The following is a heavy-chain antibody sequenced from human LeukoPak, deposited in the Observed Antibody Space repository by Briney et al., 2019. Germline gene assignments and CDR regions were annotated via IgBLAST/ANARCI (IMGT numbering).Heavy chain of an antibody. CDR1: GVTFSDSA. D-gene: IGHD3-3*01. CDR2: ISSSGSYI. CDR3: ARGAGTTFGEYYYYMDV. V-gene: IGHV3-21*01. J-gene: IGHJ6*03. Sequence: PGGSLRLSCAASGVTFSDSAMTWVRQVPVKGLEWVSSISSSGSYIYYADSVKGRFTISRDNAKNSLYLQMNSLRADDTAVYHCARGAGTTFGEYYYYMDVWGKGTAVTVSS.